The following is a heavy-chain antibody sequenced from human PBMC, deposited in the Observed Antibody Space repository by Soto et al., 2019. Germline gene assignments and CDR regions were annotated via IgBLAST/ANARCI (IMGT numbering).Heavy chain of an antibody. CDR1: GYIFSEYY. D-gene: IGHD6-6*01. V-gene: IGHV1-2*02. Sequence: GASVKVSCKASGYIFSEYYIQWVRQAPGQGLECMGWINPNNGGTTYAQKFHGRVTMTRDTSISTAYMELSRLRSDDTAVYFCAKGESSSAVSYSYYGLDVWGQGTTVTVS. CDR2: INPNNGGT. CDR3: AKGESSSAVSYSYYGLDV. J-gene: IGHJ6*02.